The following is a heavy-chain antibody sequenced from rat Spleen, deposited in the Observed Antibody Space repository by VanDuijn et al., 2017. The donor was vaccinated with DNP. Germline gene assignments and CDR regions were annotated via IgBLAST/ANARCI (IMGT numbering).Heavy chain of an antibody. V-gene: IGHV5-58*01. D-gene: IGHD4-3*01. CDR1: GFTFSSYW. Sequence: EVQLVETGGGLVQPGRSLKLSCIASGFTFSSYWMFWVRQAPGEGLEWIASINPDGGSTYYPDSVRGRFTISRDNAENTVYLQMSSLRSEDTATYYCARGNSGFTYWGQGTLVTVSS. J-gene: IGHJ3*01. CDR3: ARGNSGFTY. CDR2: INPDGGST.